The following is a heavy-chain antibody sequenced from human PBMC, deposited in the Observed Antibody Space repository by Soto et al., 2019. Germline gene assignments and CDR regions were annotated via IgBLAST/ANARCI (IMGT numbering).Heavy chain of an antibody. CDR2: INTDGSST. CDR3: ARDMRVTNWFDP. D-gene: IGHD2-2*01. V-gene: IGHV3-74*01. J-gene: IGHJ5*02. CDR1: EFTFSDYW. Sequence: GGSLRLSCAASEFTFSDYWIHWVRQAPGKGLVWVSHINTDGSSTNYADSVKGRFTISRDNAKNTLYLQMNSLTAEDTAVYYCARDMRVTNWFDPWGQGTLVTVSS.